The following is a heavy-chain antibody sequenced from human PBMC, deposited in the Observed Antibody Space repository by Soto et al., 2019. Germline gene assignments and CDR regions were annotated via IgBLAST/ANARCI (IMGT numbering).Heavy chain of an antibody. CDR1: GFTFSAFA. Sequence: QVQMVESGGGVAQPGRSLRLSCAVSGFTFSAFAMYWVRQAPGKGLEWVALISYDGGNEDYAESVRGRFTISRDNSKNTLYLDMNSLSAEDSAVYFCAKGVVREPAYFDYWGQGTLGTVSS. J-gene: IGHJ4*02. V-gene: IGHV3-30*18. CDR2: ISYDGGNE. CDR3: AKGVVREPAYFDY. D-gene: IGHD3-10*01.